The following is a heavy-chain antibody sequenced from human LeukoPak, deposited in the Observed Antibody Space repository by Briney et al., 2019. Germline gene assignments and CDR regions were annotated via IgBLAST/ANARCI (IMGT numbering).Heavy chain of an antibody. V-gene: IGHV3-7*03. D-gene: IGHD5-18*01. CDR3: ARGGYRYGLGF. J-gene: IGHJ4*02. CDR1: GFTFSSYR. CDR2: IKNDGTEK. Sequence: GGSLRLSCAVSGFTFSSYRMSWVRQAPGKGLEWVANIKNDGTEKYYADSVKGRFTISRDKAENSLHLQMNSLRGEDTAVYYCARGGYRYGLGFWSQGTLVTVSS.